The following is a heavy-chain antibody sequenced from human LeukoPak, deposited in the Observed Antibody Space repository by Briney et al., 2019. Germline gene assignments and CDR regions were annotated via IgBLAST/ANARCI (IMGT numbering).Heavy chain of an antibody. CDR1: GYTFTGYY. J-gene: IGHJ6*02. Sequence: ASVKVSCKASGYTFTGYYMHWVRQAPGQGLEWMGWINPNSGGTNYAQKFQGWVTMTRDTSISTAYMELSRLRSDDTAVYYCARSRIAAAVDADYYYYYGMDVWGQGTTVTVSS. CDR2: INPNSGGT. V-gene: IGHV1-2*04. CDR3: ARSRIAAAVDADYYYYYGMDV. D-gene: IGHD6-13*01.